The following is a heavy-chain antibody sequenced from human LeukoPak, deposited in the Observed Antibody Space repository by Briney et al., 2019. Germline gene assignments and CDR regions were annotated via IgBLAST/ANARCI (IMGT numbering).Heavy chain of an antibody. D-gene: IGHD6-6*01. CDR2: IIPIFGTA. CDR3: ARSSSSDYYYYYYVDV. Sequence: ASVKVSCKASGGTFSGYAISWVRQAPGQGLEWMGGIIPIFGTANYAQKFQGRVTITTDESTSTAYMELSSLRSEDTAVYYCARSSSSDYYYYYYVDVWGKGTTVTVSS. J-gene: IGHJ6*03. V-gene: IGHV1-69*05. CDR1: GGTFSGYA.